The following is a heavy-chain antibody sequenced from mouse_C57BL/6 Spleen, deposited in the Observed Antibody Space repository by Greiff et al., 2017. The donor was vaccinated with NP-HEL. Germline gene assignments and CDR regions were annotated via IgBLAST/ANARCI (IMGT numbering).Heavy chain of an antibody. CDR3: ARPSLWLRQGWYFDV. V-gene: IGHV1-18*01. CDR1: GYTFTDYN. Sequence: EVQLQQSGPELVKPGASVKIPCKASGYTFTDYNMDWVKQSHGKSLEWIGDINPNNGGTIYNQKFKGKATLTVDKSSSTAYMELRSLTSEGTAVYYCARPSLWLRQGWYFDVWGTGTTVTVSS. CDR2: INPNNGGT. J-gene: IGHJ1*03. D-gene: IGHD2-2*01.